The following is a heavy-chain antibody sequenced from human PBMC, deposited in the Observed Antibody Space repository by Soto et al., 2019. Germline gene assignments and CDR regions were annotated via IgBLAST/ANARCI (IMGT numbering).Heavy chain of an antibody. CDR1: GFTFSSYG. D-gene: IGHD2-2*01. Sequence: PGGSLRLSCAASGFTFSSYGMHWVRQAPGKGLEWVAVIWYDGSNKYYADSVKGRFTISRDNSKNTLYLQMNSLRAEDTAVYYCARDXHDCSSTSCYPYYGMDVWGQGTTVTVSS. CDR3: ARDXHDCSSTSCYPYYGMDV. J-gene: IGHJ6*02. CDR2: IWYDGSNK. V-gene: IGHV3-33*01.